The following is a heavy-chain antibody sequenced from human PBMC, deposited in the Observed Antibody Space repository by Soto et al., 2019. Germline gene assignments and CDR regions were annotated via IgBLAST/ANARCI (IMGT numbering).Heavy chain of an antibody. CDR2: ISASTTTV. J-gene: IGHJ4*02. V-gene: IGHV3-48*04. Sequence: EVLLVASGGGLVQPGGSLRLSCAVSGFPFTDYSMNWVRQAPGKGLEWVSYISASTTTVYYADSVKGRFTISRDNAKNAVALHLFTLRVEDTAVYCCAGQGGPYFDLGSYYNLRFGGLGILVTVSP. D-gene: IGHD3-10*01. CDR3: AGQGGPYFDLGSYYNLRF. CDR1: GFPFTDYS.